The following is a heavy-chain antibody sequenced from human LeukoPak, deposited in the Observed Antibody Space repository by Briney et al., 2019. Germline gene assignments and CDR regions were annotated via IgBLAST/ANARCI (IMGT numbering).Heavy chain of an antibody. CDR3: TSDEYYYDSSGPVMDY. Sequence: GGSLRLSCTASGFTFGDYAMSWVRQAPGKGQEWVGFIRSKAYGGTTEYAASVKGRFTISRDDSKSIAYLQMNSLKTEDTAVYYCTSDEYYYDSSGPVMDYWGQGTLVTVSS. V-gene: IGHV3-49*04. D-gene: IGHD3-22*01. J-gene: IGHJ4*02. CDR1: GFTFGDYA. CDR2: IRSKAYGGTT.